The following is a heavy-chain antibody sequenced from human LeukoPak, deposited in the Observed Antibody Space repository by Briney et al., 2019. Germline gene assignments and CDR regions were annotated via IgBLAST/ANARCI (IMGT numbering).Heavy chain of an antibody. V-gene: IGHV3-30-3*01. D-gene: IGHD6-19*01. CDR2: ISYDGSNK. Sequence: GGSLRLSCAASGFTFSSYAMHWVRQAPGKGLEWVAVISYDGSNKYYADSVKGRFTISRDNSKNTLYLQMNSLRAEDTAVYYCAREDGEPDLGPRIAVAGNPLDYWGQGTLVTVSS. CDR1: GFTFSSYA. CDR3: AREDGEPDLGPRIAVAGNPLDY. J-gene: IGHJ4*02.